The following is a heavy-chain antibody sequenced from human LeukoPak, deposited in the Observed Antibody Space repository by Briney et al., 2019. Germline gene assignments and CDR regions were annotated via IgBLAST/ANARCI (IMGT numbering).Heavy chain of an antibody. CDR3: AREYNSGPKQTDAFDI. V-gene: IGHV3-74*03. J-gene: IGHJ3*02. D-gene: IGHD3-22*01. CDR2: IHPDGSIT. Sequence: GGSLRLSCVGSGFTISNYWMHWVRQAPGTGLVWVSRIHPDGSITTYADSVKGRFIISRDNAKNTVYLQMSSLRTEDTAVYYCAREYNSGPKQTDAFDIWGQGTMVTVSS. CDR1: GFTISNYW.